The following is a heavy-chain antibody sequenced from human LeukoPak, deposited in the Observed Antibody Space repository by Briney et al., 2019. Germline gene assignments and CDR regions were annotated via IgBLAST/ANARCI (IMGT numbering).Heavy chain of an antibody. J-gene: IGHJ5*02. V-gene: IGHV1-2*02. Sequence: ASVKVSCKASGYTFTGYYMHWVRQAPGQGLEWMGWINPNSGGTNYAQKFQGRVTISSDTSISTAYMEMRNLRSDDTAVYYCASNDWFDPWGQGTLVTVSS. CDR2: INPNSGGT. CDR1: GYTFTGYY. D-gene: IGHD2-8*01. CDR3: ASNDWFDP.